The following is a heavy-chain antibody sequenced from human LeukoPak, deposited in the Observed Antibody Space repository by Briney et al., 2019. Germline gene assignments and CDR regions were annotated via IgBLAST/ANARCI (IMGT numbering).Heavy chain of an antibody. Sequence: GGSLRLSCAASGFAFSSYWVGWVRPAPGKGLVWVANINQDGSDQYYVDSVTGRFTISRDNAKISLFLQMNSLRAEDTAVYYCARHGACSVDSWGQGTLVTVSS. CDR1: GFAFSSYW. J-gene: IGHJ4*02. V-gene: IGHV3-7*01. D-gene: IGHD2-21*02. CDR3: ARHGACSVDS. CDR2: INQDGSDQ.